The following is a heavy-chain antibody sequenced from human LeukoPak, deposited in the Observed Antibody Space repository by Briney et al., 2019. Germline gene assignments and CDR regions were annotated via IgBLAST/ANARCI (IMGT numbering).Heavy chain of an antibody. CDR3: AKGSSSGYYAYYYFDY. V-gene: IGHV3-23*01. CDR2: IIGSGGST. J-gene: IGHJ4*02. CDR1: GFTFNNYA. Sequence: GGSLRLSCAASGFTFNNYAMTWVRQAPGKGLEWVSTIIGSGGSTDYADSVKGRFTISRDNSKNTLYLQMNSLRAEDTAVYYCAKGSSSGYYAYYYFDYWGQGTLVTVSS. D-gene: IGHD3-22*01.